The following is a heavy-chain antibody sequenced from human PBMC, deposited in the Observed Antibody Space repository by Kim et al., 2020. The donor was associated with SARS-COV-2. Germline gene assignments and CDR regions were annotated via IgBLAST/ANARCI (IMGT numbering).Heavy chain of an antibody. J-gene: IGHJ4*02. Sequence: NPSRKSRVTISVDTSKNQFALKRSSVTAADTAVYYWARGRGYSYGYGVDYWGQGTLVTVSS. CDR3: ARGRGYSYGYGVDY. V-gene: IGHV4-34*01. D-gene: IGHD5-18*01.